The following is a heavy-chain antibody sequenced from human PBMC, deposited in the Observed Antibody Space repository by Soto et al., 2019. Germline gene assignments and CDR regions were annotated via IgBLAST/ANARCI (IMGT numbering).Heavy chain of an antibody. V-gene: IGHV3-30*03. J-gene: IGHJ6*02. CDR1: GFTFSSYG. CDR2: ISYDGSNK. CDR3: AASIAVAAYYYYHGMDV. D-gene: IGHD6-19*01. Sequence: GGSLRLSCAASGFTFSSYGMHWVRQAPGKGLEWVAVISYDGSNKYYADSVKGRFTISRDNSKNTLYLQMNSLRAEDTAVYYCAASIAVAAYYYYHGMDVWGQGTTVTVSS.